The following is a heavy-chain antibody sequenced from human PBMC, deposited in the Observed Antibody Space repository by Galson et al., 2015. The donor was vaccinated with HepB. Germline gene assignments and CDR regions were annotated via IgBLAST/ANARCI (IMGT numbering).Heavy chain of an antibody. D-gene: IGHD3-3*01. CDR2: IDPSDSYT. Sequence: QSGAEVKKPGESLRISCKGSGYSFTSYWISWVRQMPGKGLEWMGRIDPSDSYTNYSPSFQGHVTISADKSISTAYLQWSSLKASDTAMYYCARDTGGNDFWSHAFDIWGQVTMVTVSS. CDR1: GYSFTSYW. V-gene: IGHV5-10-1*01. CDR3: ARDTGGNDFWSHAFDI. J-gene: IGHJ3*02.